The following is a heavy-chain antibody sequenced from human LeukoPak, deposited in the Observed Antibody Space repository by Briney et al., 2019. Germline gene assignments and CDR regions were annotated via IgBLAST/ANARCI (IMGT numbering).Heavy chain of an antibody. Sequence: GGSLRLSCAASGFTFSDYYMSWIRQAPGKGLEWVSYISSSGSTIYYADSVKGRFTISRDNAKNSLYLQMNSLRADDTAVYYCARNQWLGERGLFFFDDWGQGTQVTVSS. CDR1: GFTFSDYY. CDR3: ARNQWLGERGLFFFDD. J-gene: IGHJ4*02. V-gene: IGHV3-11*04. CDR2: ISSSGSTI. D-gene: IGHD5-12*01.